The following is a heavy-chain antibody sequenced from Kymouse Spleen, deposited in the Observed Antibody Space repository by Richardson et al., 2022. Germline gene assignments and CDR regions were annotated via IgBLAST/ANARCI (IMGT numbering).Heavy chain of an antibody. CDR2: IWYDGSNK. J-gene: IGHJ6*02. D-gene: IGHD1-7*01. Sequence: QVQLVESGGGVVQPGRSLRLSCAASGFTFSSYGMHWVRQAPGKGLEWVAVIWYDGSNKYYADSVKGRFTISRDNSKNTLYLQMNSLRAEDTAVYYCARRGTLLYYYYGMDVWGQGTTVTVSS. CDR3: ARRGTLLYYYYGMDV. V-gene: IGHV3-33*01. CDR1: GFTFSSYG.